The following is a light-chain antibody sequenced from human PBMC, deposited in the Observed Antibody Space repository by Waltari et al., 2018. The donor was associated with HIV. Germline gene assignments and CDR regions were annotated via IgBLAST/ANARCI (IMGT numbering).Light chain of an antibody. Sequence: QSVLTQPPSVSGAPGQRVSISCIGSSSNIGSGNNVHWYQHLPGAAPKVLIFGNNNRPSGVPDRFSAFKSGSSASLVITGLQAEDEADYYCQSYDNRLRGVFGGGTKVSVL. CDR1: SSNIGSGNN. CDR2: GNN. CDR3: QSYDNRLRGV. V-gene: IGLV1-40*01. J-gene: IGLJ3*02.